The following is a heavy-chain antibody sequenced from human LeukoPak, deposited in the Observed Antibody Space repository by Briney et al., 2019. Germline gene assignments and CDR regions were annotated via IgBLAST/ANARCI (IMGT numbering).Heavy chain of an antibody. J-gene: IGHJ4*02. Sequence: PSQTLSLTRTVSGGSISSGGYYWSWIRQHPGKGLEWIGYIYYIGSTYYNPSLRSRVTISVDTSKNQFSLKLSSVTAADTAVYYCARVLGCSGGSCYFAYFDYWGQGTLVTVSS. V-gene: IGHV4-31*03. CDR1: GGSISSGGYY. CDR2: IYYIGST. CDR3: ARVLGCSGGSCYFAYFDY. D-gene: IGHD2-15*01.